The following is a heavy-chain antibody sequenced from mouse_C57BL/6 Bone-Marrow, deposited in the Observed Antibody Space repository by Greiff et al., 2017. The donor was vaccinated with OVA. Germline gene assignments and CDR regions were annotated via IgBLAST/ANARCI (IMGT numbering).Heavy chain of an antibody. CDR3: ELSGAY. J-gene: IGHJ3*01. Sequence: EVQLQQSGPELVKPGASVKISCKASGYTFTDYYMNWVEQSHGKSLEWIGDINPNNGGTSYNQKFKGKATLTVDKSSSTAYMELRSLTSEDSAVYYCELSGAYWGQGTLVTVSA. D-gene: IGHD1-1*02. CDR1: GYTFTDYY. V-gene: IGHV1-26*01. CDR2: INPNNGGT.